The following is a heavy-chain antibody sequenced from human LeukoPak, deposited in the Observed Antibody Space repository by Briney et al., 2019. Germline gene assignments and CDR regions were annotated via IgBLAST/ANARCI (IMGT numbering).Heavy chain of an antibody. CDR1: GFTFRTYI. CDR3: GRGSGSGYNFFAY. CDR2: ISSSSSYI. Sequence: GCALRLSCAASGFTFRTYIMNWVRQPPGKGLQWVSSISSSSSYIYYPDSVKGRFTISRDNAKNSLYLQINSLRADATAVYYCGRGSGSGYNFFAYWAQGTLVTVSS. J-gene: IGHJ4*02. D-gene: IGHD3-22*01. V-gene: IGHV3-21*01.